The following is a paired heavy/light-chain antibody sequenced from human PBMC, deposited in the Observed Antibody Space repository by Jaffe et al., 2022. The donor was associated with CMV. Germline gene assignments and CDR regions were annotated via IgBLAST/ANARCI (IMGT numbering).Heavy chain of an antibody. V-gene: IGHV3-66*01. D-gene: IGHD3-16*01. CDR1: GFTVSSNN. CDR3: ARGGFSRSIDS. CDR2: IYSGDST. J-gene: IGHJ4*02. Sequence: EVQLVESGGGLVQPGGSLRLSCAASGFTVSSNNMNWVRQAPGKGLEWVSIIYSGDSTYYADSVKGRFTISRDNSKNMVYLQMNRLRADDTAVYYCARGGFSRSIDSWGQGTLVTVSS.
Light chain of an antibody. CDR2: AAS. Sequence: DIQMTQSPSSLSASVGDRVTITCRASQSIITYVNWFQQKPGKAPKLLIYAASNLQSGVPSRFSGSGSGTDFTLTISNLQPEDFATYYCQQSSSTPLTFGGGTKVEIK. V-gene: IGKV1-39*01. CDR3: QQSSSTPLT. J-gene: IGKJ4*01. CDR1: QSIITY.